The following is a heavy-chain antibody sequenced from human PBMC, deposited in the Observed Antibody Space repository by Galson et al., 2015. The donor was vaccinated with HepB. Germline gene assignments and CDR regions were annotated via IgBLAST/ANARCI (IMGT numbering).Heavy chain of an antibody. D-gene: IGHD1-26*01. J-gene: IGHJ4*02. CDR3: ARALHSGLDY. CDR1: GFTFSTSW. Sequence: SLRLSCAASGFTFSTSWMTWVRQAPGEGLEWVANIKPDGSEQYYVDSVKGRFTISRDNAKNSLCPQMNSLRAEDTAVYYCARALHSGLDYWGQGTLVTVSS. V-gene: IGHV3-7*03. CDR2: IKPDGSEQ.